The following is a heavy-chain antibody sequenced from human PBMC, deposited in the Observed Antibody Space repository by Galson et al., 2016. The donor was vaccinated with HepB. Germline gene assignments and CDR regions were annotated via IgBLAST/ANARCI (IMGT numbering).Heavy chain of an antibody. J-gene: IGHJ3*02. CDR3: ARTSSGLNAMSSFDI. CDR1: EFIFSNYW. D-gene: IGHD6-19*01. V-gene: IGHV3-7*03. CDR2: IKQDGSEK. Sequence: SLRLSCAASEFIFSNYWMSWVRQAPGTGLEWVANIKQDGSEKYYVDSVKGRFTISRDNAKNSLFLQMNSLRAEDTAVYYCARTSSGLNAMSSFDIWGQGTMVTVSS.